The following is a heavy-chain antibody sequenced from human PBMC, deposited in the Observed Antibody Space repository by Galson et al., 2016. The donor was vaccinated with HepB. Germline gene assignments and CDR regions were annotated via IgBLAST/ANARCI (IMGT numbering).Heavy chain of an antibody. CDR1: KFTSSSYG. Sequence: SLRLSCAVSKFTSSSYGMHWVRQAPGKGRERVTIVWSDENNTYYTDSVKGRFTISRDDSKNPLYLQMSSLRAADTDVYYCAKNWGPGSGGYFPDYWGQGTLVTVSS. J-gene: IGHJ4*02. D-gene: IGHD3-10*01. V-gene: IGHV3-33*06. CDR3: AKNWGPGSGGYFPDY. CDR2: VWSDENNT.